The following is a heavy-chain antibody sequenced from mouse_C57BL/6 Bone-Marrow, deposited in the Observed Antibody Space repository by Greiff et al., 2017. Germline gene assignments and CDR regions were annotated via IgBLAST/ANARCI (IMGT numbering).Heavy chain of an antibody. D-gene: IGHD2-5*01. CDR3: AIYYSNYGGVLYWYFDV. CDR1: GYSFTGYY. V-gene: IGHV1-42*01. CDR2: INPSTGGT. J-gene: IGHJ1*03. Sequence: EVKLMESGPELVKPGASVKISCKASGYSFTGYYMNWVKQSPEKSLEWIGEINPSTGGTTYNQKFKAKATLTVDKSSSTAYMQLKSLTSEDSAVYYCAIYYSNYGGVLYWYFDVWGTGTTVTVSS.